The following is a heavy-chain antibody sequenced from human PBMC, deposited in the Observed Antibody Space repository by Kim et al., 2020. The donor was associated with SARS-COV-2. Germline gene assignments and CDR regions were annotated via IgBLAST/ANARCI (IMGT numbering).Heavy chain of an antibody. CDR3: ARSKELFRFDP. J-gene: IGHJ5*02. CDR1: GGSISSSSYY. Sequence: SETLSLTCTVSGGSISSSSYYWGWIRQPPGKGLEWIGSIYYSGSTYYNPSLKSRVTISVDTSKNQFSLKLSSVTAADKAVYYCARSKELFRFDPWGQGTLVTVSS. V-gene: IGHV4-39*01. D-gene: IGHD1-7*01. CDR2: IYYSGST.